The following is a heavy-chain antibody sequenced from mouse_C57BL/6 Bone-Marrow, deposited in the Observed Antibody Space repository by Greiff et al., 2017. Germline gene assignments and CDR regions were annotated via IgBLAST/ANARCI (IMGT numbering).Heavy chain of an antibody. J-gene: IGHJ2*01. Sequence: EVQRVESGGGLVQPGGSLKLSCAASGFTFSDYYMYWVRQTPEKRLEWVAYISNGGGSTYYPDTVKGRFTISRDNAKNTLYLQMSRLKSEDTAMYYCARRGNYDYAMDYWGEGTTLTVSS. CDR3: ARRGNYDYAMDY. D-gene: IGHD2-1*01. V-gene: IGHV5-12*01. CDR2: ISNGGGST. CDR1: GFTFSDYY.